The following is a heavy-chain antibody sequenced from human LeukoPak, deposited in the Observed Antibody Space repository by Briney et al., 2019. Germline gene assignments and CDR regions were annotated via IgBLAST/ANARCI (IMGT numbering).Heavy chain of an antibody. D-gene: IGHD5-24*01. V-gene: IGHV3-23*01. CDR1: GFTFNNYA. CDR3: AKDGSDGYNLFDY. CDR2: ISGAGAGT. J-gene: IGHJ4*02. Sequence: GGSLRLSCAASGFTFNNYAMSWVRQAPGKGLEWVSTISGAGAGTYYADSVKGRFTVSRDNYRNTVYLQMNSLRAEDTAVYYCAKDGSDGYNLFDYWGQGILVTVSS.